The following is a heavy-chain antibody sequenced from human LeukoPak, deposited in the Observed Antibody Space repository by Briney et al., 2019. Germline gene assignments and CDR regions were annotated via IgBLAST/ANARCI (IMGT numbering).Heavy chain of an antibody. CDR2: INHSGST. D-gene: IGHD3-10*01. Sequence: SETLSLTCTVSGGSISSYYWSWIRQPPGKGLEWIGEINHSGSTNYNPSLKSRVTISVDTSKNQFSLKLSSVTAADTAVYYCARGWAGVIRVYYYMDVWGKGTTVTVSS. CDR3: ARGWAGVIRVYYYMDV. CDR1: GGSISSYY. J-gene: IGHJ6*03. V-gene: IGHV4-34*01.